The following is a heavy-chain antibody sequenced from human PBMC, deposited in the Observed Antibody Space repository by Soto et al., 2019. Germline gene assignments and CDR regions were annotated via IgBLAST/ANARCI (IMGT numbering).Heavy chain of an antibody. J-gene: IGHJ4*02. CDR1: GYSFTSYY. V-gene: IGHV5-51*01. CDR2: IYPGDSDT. D-gene: IGHD3-22*01. Sequence: GESLKISCKSSGYSFTSYYIGWVRQMPGKGLEWMGIIYPGDSDTRYSPSFQGQVTISADKSISTAYLQWSSLKASDTAMYYCVREPYYYDISGVDYWGQGTLVTVSS. CDR3: VREPYYYDISGVDY.